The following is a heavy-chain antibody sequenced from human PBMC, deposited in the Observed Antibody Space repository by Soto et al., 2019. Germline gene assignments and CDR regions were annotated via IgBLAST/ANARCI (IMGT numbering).Heavy chain of an antibody. J-gene: IGHJ4*02. CDR2: IWNDGSKS. CDR3: ARLEGYCSGGICYAAPPDY. V-gene: IGHV3-33*03. CDR1: GFTFSGYG. D-gene: IGHD2-15*01. Sequence: QVQLVESGGGVVQPGRSLRLSCAASGFTFSGYGMHWVRQAPGKGLEWGAVIWNDGSKSYHADSVKGRFTISRDNPKNTLYLQMSRLRVEDTAVYYCARLEGYCSGGICYAAPPDYWGQGTLVTVS.